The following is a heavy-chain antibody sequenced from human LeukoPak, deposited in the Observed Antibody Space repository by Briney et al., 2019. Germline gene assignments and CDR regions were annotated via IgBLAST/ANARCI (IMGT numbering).Heavy chain of an antibody. CDR2: IKSKTDGGTT. CDR3: TTDPDPYYYDSSGLDKFDY. D-gene: IGHD3-22*01. V-gene: IGHV3-15*01. Sequence: GGSLRLSCEASGFTFSNAWMSWVRQAPGKGLEWVGRIKSKTDGGTTDYAAPVKGRFTISRDDSKNTLYLQMNSLKTEDTAVYYCTTDPDPYYYDSSGLDKFDYWGQGTLVTVSS. CDR1: GFTFSNAW. J-gene: IGHJ4*02.